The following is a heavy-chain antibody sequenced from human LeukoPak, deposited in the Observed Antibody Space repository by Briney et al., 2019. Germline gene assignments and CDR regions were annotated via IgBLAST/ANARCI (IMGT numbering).Heavy chain of an antibody. D-gene: IGHD2-21*01. CDR1: GFTFSNAW. V-gene: IGHV3-15*01. Sequence: PGGSLRLSCAASGFTFSNAWMSWVRQAPGKGLEWVGRIKGKTDGGTTDYAAPVKGRFTISRDDSKNTLYLQMNSLKTEDTAVYYCTTGVMVSSYYYYGMDVWGKGTTVTVSS. CDR3: TTGVMVSSYYYYGMDV. CDR2: IKGKTDGGTT. J-gene: IGHJ6*04.